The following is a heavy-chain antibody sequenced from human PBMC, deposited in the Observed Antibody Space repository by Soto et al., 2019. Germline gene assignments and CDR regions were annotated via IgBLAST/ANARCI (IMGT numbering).Heavy chain of an antibody. D-gene: IGHD4-17*01. CDR2: ISGSGGST. CDR1: GFTFSSYA. CDR3: GKGPSGSSYGEYNRFGP. J-gene: IGHJ5*02. Sequence: EVQLLESGGGLVQPGGSLRLSCAASGFTFSSYAMSWVRQAPGKGLEWVSAISGSGGSTYYADSVKGRFTISRDNSKNTPYLQMNRLRAGETAVYYCGKGPSGSSYGEYNRFGPWGQGTLVNVSS. V-gene: IGHV3-23*01.